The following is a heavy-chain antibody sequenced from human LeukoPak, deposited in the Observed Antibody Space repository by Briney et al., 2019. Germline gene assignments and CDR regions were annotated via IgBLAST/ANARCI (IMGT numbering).Heavy chain of an antibody. CDR3: ARDSWSSGWYDY. CDR1: GASVSSYNHC. CDR2: IYYSGST. Sequence: KPSETLSLTCTVSGASVSSYNHCWNWIRQHPGKGLEWIGYIYYSGSTNYNPSLKSRVTISVDTSKNQFSLKLSSVTAADTAVYYCARDSWSSGWYDYWGQGTLVTVSS. J-gene: IGHJ4*02. D-gene: IGHD6-19*01. V-gene: IGHV4-61*01.